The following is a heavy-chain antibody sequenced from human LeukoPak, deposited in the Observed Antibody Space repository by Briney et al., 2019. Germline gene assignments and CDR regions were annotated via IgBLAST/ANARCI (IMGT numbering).Heavy chain of an antibody. J-gene: IGHJ4*02. CDR2: IDPSDSYT. Sequence: HGESLKISCKGSGYSFTSYWISWVRQMPGKGLEWMGRIDPSDSYTNCSPSFQGHVTISADKSISTAYLQSSSLKASDTAMYYCATDYGSGSYSYWGQGTLVTVSS. V-gene: IGHV5-10-1*01. CDR1: GYSFTSYW. D-gene: IGHD3-10*01. CDR3: ATDYGSGSYSY.